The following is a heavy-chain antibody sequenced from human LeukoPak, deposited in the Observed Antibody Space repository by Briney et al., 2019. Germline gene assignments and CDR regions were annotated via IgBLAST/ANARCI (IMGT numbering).Heavy chain of an antibody. J-gene: IGHJ4*02. CDR2: ISSSSSYI. CDR1: GFTFATYG. CDR3: AIETPRYSYAY. D-gene: IGHD5-18*01. Sequence: GGSLRLSCAASGFTFATYGMHWVRQAPGKGLEWVSSISSSSSYIYYADSVKGRFTISRDNAKNSLYLQMNSLRAEDTAVYYCAIETPRYSYAYWGQGTLVTVSS. V-gene: IGHV3-21*01.